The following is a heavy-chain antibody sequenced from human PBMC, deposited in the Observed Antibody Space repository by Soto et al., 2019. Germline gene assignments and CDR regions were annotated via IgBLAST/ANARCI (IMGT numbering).Heavy chain of an antibody. V-gene: IGHV1-18*01. J-gene: IGHJ4*02. D-gene: IGHD5-12*01. CDR2: ISTYNGKT. CDR1: GYTFTNYG. CDR3: ARDLWVPTGLLDY. Sequence: QVQLVQSGAEVKKPGASVKVFCKASGYTFTNYGITWVRQAPGQGLEWMGWISTYNGKTDYAQKFQDKMTMTTHTSTSTVYMELRSLRSDDTAVYYCARDLWVPTGLLDYWGQGTLVTVSS.